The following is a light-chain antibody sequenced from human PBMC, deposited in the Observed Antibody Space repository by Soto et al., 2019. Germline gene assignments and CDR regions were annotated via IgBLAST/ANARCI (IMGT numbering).Light chain of an antibody. J-gene: IGKJ5*01. CDR1: QGITSS. CDR2: GAS. CDR3: QQYSDWPIT. V-gene: IGKV3-15*01. Sequence: EIVMTQYPATLSVSPGEIANLSFRASQGITSSLAWYQQRPGQAPRLLLYGASTRAAGIPARFSGSGSGTEFTLTISSLQSEDFAVYYCQQYSDWPITLGQGTRLEIK.